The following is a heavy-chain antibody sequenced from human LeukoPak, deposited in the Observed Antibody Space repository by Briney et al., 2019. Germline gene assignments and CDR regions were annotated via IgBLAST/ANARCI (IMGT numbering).Heavy chain of an antibody. CDR3: ARTYYYYYYMDV. Sequence: PSGTLSLTCAVSGGSIISGNWWSWVRQPPGKGLEWIGEIYHSGRTNYNPSLKSRVTISVDTSKNQFSLKLSSVTAADTAVYYCARTYYYYYYMDVWGKGTTVTISS. CDR2: IYHSGRT. V-gene: IGHV4-4*02. CDR1: GGSIISGNW. J-gene: IGHJ6*03.